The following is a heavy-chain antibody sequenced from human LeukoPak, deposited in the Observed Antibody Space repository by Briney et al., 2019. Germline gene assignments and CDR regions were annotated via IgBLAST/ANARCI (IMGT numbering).Heavy chain of an antibody. CDR3: ARDPKLRHYYYGMDV. D-gene: IGHD4-17*01. CDR2: IYYSGSA. J-gene: IGHJ6*02. Sequence: SETLSLTCTVSGGSISSGDYYWSWISQPPGKGLEWIGYIYYSGSAYYNPSLKSRVTISVDTSKNQFSLKLSSVTAADTAVYYCARDPKLRHYYYGMDVWGQGTTVTVSS. CDR1: GGSISSGDYY. V-gene: IGHV4-30-4*01.